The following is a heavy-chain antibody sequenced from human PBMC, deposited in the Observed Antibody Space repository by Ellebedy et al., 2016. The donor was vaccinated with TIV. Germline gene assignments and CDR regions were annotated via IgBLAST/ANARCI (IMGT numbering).Heavy chain of an antibody. J-gene: IGHJ4*02. CDR2: IRTKADGGAA. CDR3: LTDITSTFAY. Sequence: GGSLRLXXAASGFHFGSYVMSWVRQAAGKGLEWVGQIRTKADGGAAHYAQSVRGRFTISRDDSRNTVYLQMNSLKPEDTAVYYCLTDITSTFAYWGQGTLVTVSS. CDR1: GFHFGSYV. V-gene: IGHV3-15*06. D-gene: IGHD3-16*01.